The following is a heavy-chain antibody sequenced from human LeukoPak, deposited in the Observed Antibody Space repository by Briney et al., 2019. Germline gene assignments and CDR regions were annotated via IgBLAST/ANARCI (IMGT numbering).Heavy chain of an antibody. D-gene: IGHD3-22*01. CDR2: IIPIFGTA. J-gene: IGHJ4*02. Sequence: SVKVSCKASGGTFSSYAISWVRQAPGQGLEWMGGIIPIFGTANYAQKFQGRATITTDVSTSTAYMELSSLRSEDTAVYYCYTYYYDSSGYSRVYYFDYWGQGTLVTVSS. CDR1: GGTFSSYA. V-gene: IGHV1-69*05. CDR3: YTYYYDSSGYSRVYYFDY.